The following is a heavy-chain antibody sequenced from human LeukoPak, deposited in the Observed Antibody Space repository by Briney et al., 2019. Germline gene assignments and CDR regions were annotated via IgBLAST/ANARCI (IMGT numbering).Heavy chain of an antibody. D-gene: IGHD3-10*01. Sequence: PSETLPLTCTVSGGSLSSSSYYWGWIRQPPGKGLEWIGSIYYSGSTYYNPSLKSRVTISVDTSKNQFSLKLSSVTAADTAVYYCARARYGSDHWGQGTLVTVSS. V-gene: IGHV4-39*01. CDR1: GGSLSSSSYY. J-gene: IGHJ4*02. CDR3: ARARYGSDH. CDR2: IYYSGST.